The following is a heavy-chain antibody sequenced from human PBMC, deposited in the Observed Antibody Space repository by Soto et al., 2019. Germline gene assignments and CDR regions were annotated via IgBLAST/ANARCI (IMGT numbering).Heavy chain of an antibody. V-gene: IGHV3-30*18. Sequence: GESLKISCAASGFTFSSYGMHWVRQAPGKGLEWVAVISYDGSNKYYADSVKGRFTISRDNSKNTLYLQMNSLRAEDTAVYYCAKEVGRDLAFLEWLPRRGRSNYYYMDVWGKGTTVTVSS. D-gene: IGHD3-3*01. CDR1: GFTFSSYG. CDR2: ISYDGSNK. J-gene: IGHJ6*03. CDR3: AKEVGRDLAFLEWLPRRGRSNYYYMDV.